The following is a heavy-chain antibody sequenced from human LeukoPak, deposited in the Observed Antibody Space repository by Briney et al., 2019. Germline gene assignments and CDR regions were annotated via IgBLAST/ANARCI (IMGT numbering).Heavy chain of an antibody. J-gene: IGHJ4*02. Sequence: GGSLRLSCAASGFTFSGYSMNWVRQAPGKGPEWISYINNDRSSIADSVKGRFIISRDTAENSLFLQMNSLRVGDTALYYCARDTDWSFDYWGQGILVTVSS. D-gene: IGHD2-21*01. V-gene: IGHV3-48*01. CDR3: ARDTDWSFDY. CDR1: GFTFSGYS. CDR2: INNDRSSI.